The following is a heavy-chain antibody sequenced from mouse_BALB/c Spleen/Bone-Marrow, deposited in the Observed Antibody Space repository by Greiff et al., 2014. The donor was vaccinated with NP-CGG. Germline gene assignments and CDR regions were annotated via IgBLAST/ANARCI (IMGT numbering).Heavy chain of an antibody. CDR2: IYPGDGDT. CDR1: GYAFSSYW. Sequence: SGAELVRPGSSVKISCKASGYAFSSYWINWVKQRPGQGLEWIGQIYPGDGDTNYNGKFKGKATLTADKSSSTAYMQLSSLASEDSAVYFCATMITPHAMDYWGQGTSVTVSS. CDR3: ATMITPHAMDY. V-gene: IGHV1-80*01. D-gene: IGHD2-4*01. J-gene: IGHJ4*01.